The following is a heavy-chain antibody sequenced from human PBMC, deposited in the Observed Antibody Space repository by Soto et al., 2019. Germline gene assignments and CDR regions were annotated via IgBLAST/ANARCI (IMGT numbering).Heavy chain of an antibody. CDR1: GFTVSSNY. CDR2: IYSGGST. D-gene: IGHD3-10*01. Sequence: GGSLRVSCAASGFTVSSNYMSWVGQSPGKGLEWVSVIYSGGSTYYADSVKGRFTISRDNSKNTLYLQMNSLRAEDTAVYYCAREDYGSGYTAADYWGQGTLVTVS. V-gene: IGHV3-53*01. CDR3: AREDYGSGYTAADY. J-gene: IGHJ4*02.